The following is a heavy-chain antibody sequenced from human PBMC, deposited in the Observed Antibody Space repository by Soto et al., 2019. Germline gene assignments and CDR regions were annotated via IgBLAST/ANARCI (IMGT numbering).Heavy chain of an antibody. CDR1: AFTLSKFV. D-gene: IGHD1-7*01. CDR3: ARGNLDV. V-gene: IGHV3-30-3*01. J-gene: IGHJ6*02. Sequence: QVQVVESGGGVVQPGKSLRLSCAASAFTLSKFVMHWVRQAPGRGLEWVAVTSNDGSNTFYADSVKGRFTISRDNSKNTVDLQMNSLRTEDTAVYYCARGNLDVWGQGTTVTVSS. CDR2: TSNDGSNT.